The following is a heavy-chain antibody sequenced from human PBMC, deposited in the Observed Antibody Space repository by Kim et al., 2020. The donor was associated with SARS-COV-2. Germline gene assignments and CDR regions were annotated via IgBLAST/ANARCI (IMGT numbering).Heavy chain of an antibody. Sequence: GGSLRLSCSASGFSFSSYAMNWVRQAPGKGLEWVSAMTGDGGGRYYADSVKGRFTISRDNSKNTLSLQMNSLTAEDTAIYFCSKDGLAGGSRPKRYFDFWSQGGLVTV. CDR1: GFSFSSYA. V-gene: IGHV3-23*01. J-gene: IGHJ4*02. CDR2: MTGDGGGR. D-gene: IGHD6-19*01. CDR3: SKDGLAGGSRPKRYFDF.